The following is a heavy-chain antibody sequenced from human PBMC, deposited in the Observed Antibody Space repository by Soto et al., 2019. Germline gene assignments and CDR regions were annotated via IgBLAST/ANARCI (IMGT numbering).Heavy chain of an antibody. Sequence: GGSLRLSCTPSGFTFGDYGMSWFRQAPGKGLEWVGFIKSTTYGGTTEYAASVKDRFTISRDDSKSIAYLHMNSLKTEDSAVYYCARGSYQFDYWGQGTLVTVSS. V-gene: IGHV3-49*03. CDR3: ARGSYQFDY. CDR1: GFTFGDYG. D-gene: IGHD1-26*01. J-gene: IGHJ4*02. CDR2: IKSTTYGGTT.